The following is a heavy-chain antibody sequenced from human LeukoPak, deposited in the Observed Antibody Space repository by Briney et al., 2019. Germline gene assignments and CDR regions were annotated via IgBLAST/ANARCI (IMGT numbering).Heavy chain of an antibody. Sequence: PGGSLRLSCAASGFTFSSYWMSWVRQAPGKGLEWVANIKQDGSEKYYVDSVKGRFTISRDNAKNTLYLQMNSLRAEDTAVYYCARLGNLTPLNLYSYYYMDGGGKGTTVTVS. CDR2: IKQDGSEK. J-gene: IGHJ6*03. CDR3: ARLGNLTPLNLYSYYYMDG. CDR1: GFTFSSYW. D-gene: IGHD1-14*01. V-gene: IGHV3-7*01.